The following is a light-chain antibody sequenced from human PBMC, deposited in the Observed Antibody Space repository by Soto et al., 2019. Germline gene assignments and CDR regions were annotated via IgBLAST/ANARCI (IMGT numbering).Light chain of an antibody. V-gene: IGLV2-14*01. CDR1: SSDVGGYNY. CDR2: EVS. J-gene: IGLJ1*01. Sequence: QSVLTRPASVSGSPGQSITISCTGTSSDVGGYNYVSWYQQHPGKAPKLMIYEVSNRLSGVSNRFSGSKSGNTASLTISGLQAEDEADYYCSSYTSSSTPYVFGTGTKVTVL. CDR3: SSYTSSSTPYV.